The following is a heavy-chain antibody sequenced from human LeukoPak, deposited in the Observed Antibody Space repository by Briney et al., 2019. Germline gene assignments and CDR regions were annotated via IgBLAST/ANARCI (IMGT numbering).Heavy chain of an antibody. D-gene: IGHD1-7*01. CDR2: ISAYNGNT. CDR3: TRLSGDNWNYGGNFDS. J-gene: IGHJ4*02. V-gene: IGHV1-18*04. Sequence: GASVKVSCKASGYTFTGYYMHWVRQAPGQGLEWMGWISAYNGNTNYAQKLQGRVTMTTDTSTSTAYMELRSLRSDDTAVYYCTRLSGDNWNYGGNFDSWGQGTLVTVSS. CDR1: GYTFTGYY.